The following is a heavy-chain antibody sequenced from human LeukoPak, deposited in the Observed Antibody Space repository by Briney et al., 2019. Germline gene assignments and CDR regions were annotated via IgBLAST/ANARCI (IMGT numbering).Heavy chain of an antibody. Sequence: KTSETLSLTCAVYGGSFSGYYWSWIRQPPGKGLEWIGEINHSGSTNYNPSLKSRVTISVDTSKNQFSLKLSSVTAADTAVYYCANGDYGAFGIWGQGTMVTVSS. CDR1: GGSFSGYY. CDR3: ANGDYGAFGI. V-gene: IGHV4-34*01. D-gene: IGHD4-17*01. CDR2: INHSGST. J-gene: IGHJ3*02.